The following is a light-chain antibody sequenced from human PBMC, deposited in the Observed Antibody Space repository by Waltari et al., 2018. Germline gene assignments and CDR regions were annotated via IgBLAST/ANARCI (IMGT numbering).Light chain of an antibody. Sequence: SYVLTQPPSVSVAPGKTARITCGGNNIGDENVHWYQQKPGQAPVGVIYYTSDRPSGIAERFTGSNSGNTATLTIRRVEAGDEADYYCQVWDSTTDHRVFGTGTKVTVL. CDR1: NIGDEN. V-gene: IGLV3-21*04. J-gene: IGLJ1*01. CDR3: QVWDSTTDHRV. CDR2: YTS.